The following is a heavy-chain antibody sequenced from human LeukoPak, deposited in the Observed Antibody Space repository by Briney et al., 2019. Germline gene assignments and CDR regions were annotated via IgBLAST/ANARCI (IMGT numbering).Heavy chain of an antibody. CDR2: ISSSGSTI. V-gene: IGHV3-48*04. D-gene: IGHD3-10*01. Sequence: PGGSLRLSCAASGFTFNNYWMNWVRQAPGKGLEWVSYISSSGSTIYYADSMKGRFTISRDNAKNSLYLQMNSLRAEDTAVYYCARERSGSPYWGQGTLVTVSS. CDR3: ARERSGSPY. CDR1: GFTFNNYW. J-gene: IGHJ4*02.